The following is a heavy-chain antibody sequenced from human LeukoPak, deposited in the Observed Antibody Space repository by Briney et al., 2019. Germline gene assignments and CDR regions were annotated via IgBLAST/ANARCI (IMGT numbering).Heavy chain of an antibody. CDR3: ARSYYYGSGSYYQNWLDP. V-gene: IGHV4-59*01. Sequence: SETLSLTCTVSDGAIAGYSWSWIRQPPGKGLEWIGHIYYSGDTNYNPSLQSRVTVSVDTSKNQFSLKLSSVTAADTAVYYCARSYYYGSGSYYQNWLDPWGQGTLVTVSS. CDR2: IYYSGDT. J-gene: IGHJ5*02. D-gene: IGHD3-10*01. CDR1: DGAIAGYS.